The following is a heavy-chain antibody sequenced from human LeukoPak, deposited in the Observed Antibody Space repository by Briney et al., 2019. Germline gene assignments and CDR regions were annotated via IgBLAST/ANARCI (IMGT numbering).Heavy chain of an antibody. D-gene: IGHD1-26*01. J-gene: IGHJ4*02. Sequence: PSETLSLTCTVSGDSVSSSNYYWAWIRQPPGKGLEWIGNIYHSGSTYYNPSLKSRVTISVDTSKNQFSLKLSSVTAADTAVYYCARPDKREGFDYWGQGTLVTVSS. CDR3: ARPDKREGFDY. V-gene: IGHV4-39*07. CDR1: GDSVSSSNYY. CDR2: IYHSGST.